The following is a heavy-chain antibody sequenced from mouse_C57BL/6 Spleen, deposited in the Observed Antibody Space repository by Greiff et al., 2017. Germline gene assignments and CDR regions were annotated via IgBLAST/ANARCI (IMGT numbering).Heavy chain of an antibody. CDR1: GYAFSSYW. V-gene: IGHV1-80*01. J-gene: IGHJ2*01. D-gene: IGHD2-4*01. Sequence: VKLMESGAELVKPGASVKISCKASGYAFSSYWMNWVKQRPGKGLEWIGQIYPGDGDTNYNGKFKGKATLTADKSSSTAYMQLSSLTSEDSAVYFCARRRIYYDYDAYYLYYWGQGTTLTFSS. CDR2: IYPGDGDT. CDR3: ARRRIYYDYDAYYLYY.